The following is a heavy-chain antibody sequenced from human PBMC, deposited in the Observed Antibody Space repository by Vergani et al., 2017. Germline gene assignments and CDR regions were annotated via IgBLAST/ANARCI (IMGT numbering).Heavy chain of an antibody. CDR3: AHNGHDAFDI. V-gene: IGHV2-5*08. CDR1: GFSLSTSGMC. Sequence: QVTLRESGPALVKPTQTLTLTCTFSGFSLSTSGMCVSWIRQPPGKALEWLALIDWDDDKRYSPSLKSRLTITKDTSKNQVVLTMTNMDPVDTATYYCAHNGHDAFDIWGQGTMVTVSS. CDR2: IDWDDDK. J-gene: IGHJ3*02.